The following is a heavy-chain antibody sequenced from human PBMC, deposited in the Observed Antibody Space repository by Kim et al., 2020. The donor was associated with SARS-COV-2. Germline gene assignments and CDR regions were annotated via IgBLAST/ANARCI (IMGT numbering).Heavy chain of an antibody. CDR2: ST. Sequence: STNSNPPPKSRVTISVDTSKNQFSLKLSSVTAADTAVYYCARSDNDFALDIWGQGAMLTVSS. CDR3: ARSDNDFALDI. D-gene: IGHD5-12*01. V-gene: IGHV4-59*01. J-gene: IGHJ3*02.